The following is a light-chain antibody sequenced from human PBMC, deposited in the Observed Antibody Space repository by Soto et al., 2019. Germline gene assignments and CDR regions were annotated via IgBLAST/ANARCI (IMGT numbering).Light chain of an antibody. CDR3: QQRSNWPPIT. J-gene: IGKJ5*01. CDR1: QSVSSSY. CDR2: AAS. V-gene: IGKV3D-20*02. Sequence: EIVLTQSPGTLSFSPGERATLSCRASQSVSSSYLAWYQQKPGQAPRLLIFAASSRASGIPDRFSGSGSGTDFTLTISRLEPEDFAVYYCQQRSNWPPITFGQGTQLEIK.